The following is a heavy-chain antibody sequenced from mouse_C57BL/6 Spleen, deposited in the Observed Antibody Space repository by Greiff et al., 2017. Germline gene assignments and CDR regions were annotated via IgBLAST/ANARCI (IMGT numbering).Heavy chain of an antibody. J-gene: IGHJ3*01. Sequence: QVQLKESGAELVRPGTSVKVSCKASGYAFTNYLIEWVKQRPGQGLEWIGVINPGSGGTNYNEKFKGKATLTADKSSSTAYMQLSSLTSEDSAVYFCARNYYGSSYRFAYWGQGTLVTVSA. CDR3: ARNYYGSSYRFAY. CDR1: GYAFTNYL. V-gene: IGHV1-54*01. CDR2: INPGSGGT. D-gene: IGHD1-1*01.